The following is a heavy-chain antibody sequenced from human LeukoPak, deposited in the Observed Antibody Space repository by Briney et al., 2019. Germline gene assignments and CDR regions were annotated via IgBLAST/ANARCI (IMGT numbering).Heavy chain of an antibody. CDR1: GLTFSSFG. D-gene: IGHD3-9*01. CDR2: IRYDGSNK. J-gene: IGHJ5*02. CDR3: AKGRYFDDSWFDP. Sequence: PGGSLRLSCAASGLTFSSFGMHWVRQAPGKGLEWVAFIRYDGSNKYYADSVKGRFTISRDNSKNTLYLQMNSLRAEDTAVYYCAKGRYFDDSWFDPWGQGTLVTVSS. V-gene: IGHV3-30*02.